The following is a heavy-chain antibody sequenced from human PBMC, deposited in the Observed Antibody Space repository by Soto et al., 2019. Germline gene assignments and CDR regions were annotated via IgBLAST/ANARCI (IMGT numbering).Heavy chain of an antibody. V-gene: IGHV1-18*01. CDR1: GYAFKSFG. D-gene: IGHD3-3*01. Sequence: QVQLLQSGPEVKKPGASVKVSCQGSGYAFKSFGIAWVRLAPGQGPEWVGWISGYNADTKYAQKFQGRVTMTTDPTSSTAYMELRSLRSDDTAVYYCARYCWSGPLPYHFDFWGQGTLVTVAS. J-gene: IGHJ4*02. CDR3: ARYCWSGPLPYHFDF. CDR2: ISGYNADT.